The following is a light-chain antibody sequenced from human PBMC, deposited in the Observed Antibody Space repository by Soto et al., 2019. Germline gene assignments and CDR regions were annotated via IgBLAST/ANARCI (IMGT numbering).Light chain of an antibody. J-gene: IGKJ1*01. CDR2: KTS. CDR3: QHWNDYSWT. V-gene: IGKV1-5*03. CDR1: HSISIW. Sequence: DIHMTQSPSTLSASVGDRVTITCRASHSISIWLAWYQQKPGKAPNLLIYKTSSLETGVPSRFSGIGSETEFTLTISNLQPDDFATYYCQHWNDYSWTFGQGTKVEVK.